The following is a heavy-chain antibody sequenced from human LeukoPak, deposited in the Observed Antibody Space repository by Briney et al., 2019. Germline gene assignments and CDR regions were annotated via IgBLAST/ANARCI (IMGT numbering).Heavy chain of an antibody. CDR1: GGSISSHY. Sequence: ETLSLTCTVYGGSISSHYWSWIRQPPGKGLEWVANIKQDGSEKYYVDSVKGRFTISRDNAKNSLYLQMNSLRAEDTAVYYCARDGLRGRGILVDWGQGTLDTVSS. CDR2: IKQDGSEK. D-gene: IGHD2-8*02. CDR3: ARDGLRGRGILVD. J-gene: IGHJ4*02. V-gene: IGHV3-7*01.